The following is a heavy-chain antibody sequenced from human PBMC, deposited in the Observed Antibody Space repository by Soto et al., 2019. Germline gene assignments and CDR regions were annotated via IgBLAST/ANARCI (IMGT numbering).Heavy chain of an antibody. CDR3: AREGSPRGVRGVIYY. CDR1: GGSISSYY. D-gene: IGHD3-10*01. Sequence: SETLSLTCTVSGGSISSYYWSWIRQPPGKGLEWIGYIYYSGSTNYNPSLKSRVTISVDTSKNQFSLKLSSVTAADTAVYYCAREGSPRGVRGVIYYWGQGTLVTVSS. V-gene: IGHV4-59*01. J-gene: IGHJ4*02. CDR2: IYYSGST.